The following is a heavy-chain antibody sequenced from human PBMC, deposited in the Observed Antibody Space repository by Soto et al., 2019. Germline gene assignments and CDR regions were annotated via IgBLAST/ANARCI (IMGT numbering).Heavy chain of an antibody. V-gene: IGHV4-31*03. CDR3: ARAGVVAASMDV. J-gene: IGHJ6*02. CDR1: GGSISSGGYY. Sequence: SETLSLTCTVSGGSISSGGYYWSWIRQHPGKGLEWIGYIYYSGSTYYNPSLKSRVTISVDTSKNQFSLQWSSLKASDTAMYYCARAGVVAASMDVWGQGTTVTVSS. CDR2: IYYSGST. D-gene: IGHD2-15*01.